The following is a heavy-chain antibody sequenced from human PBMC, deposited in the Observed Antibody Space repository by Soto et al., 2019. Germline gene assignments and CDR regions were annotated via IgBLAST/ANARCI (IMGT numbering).Heavy chain of an antibody. CDR1: GYSISSSNW. J-gene: IGHJ5*02. CDR2: IYYSGST. CDR3: ATRITVFGLLIPPFDP. D-gene: IGHD3-3*01. Sequence: PSETLSLTCAVSGYSISSSNWWGWIRQPPGKGLEWIGYIYYSGSTYYNPSLKSRVTMSVDTSKNQFSLKLSSVTAVDTAVYYCATRITVFGLLIPPFDPWGQGTQVTVSS. V-gene: IGHV4-28*01.